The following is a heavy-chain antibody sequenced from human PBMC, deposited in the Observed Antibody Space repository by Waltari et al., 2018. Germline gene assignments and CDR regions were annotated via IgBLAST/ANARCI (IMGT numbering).Heavy chain of an antibody. CDR2: INTKTGNP. CDR3: ARDGYSSNYFDN. D-gene: IGHD6-13*01. CDR1: GFTFTRYA. Sequence: QVQLVQSGAELKKPGASVKVSCMASGFTFTRYAVNWLRQAPGQRPEWVGWINTKTGNPRFAQGFTGRAVLSLDTSVSTAYLQINSLKAEDTAVYFCARDGYSSNYFDNWGQGTLVTVSS. V-gene: IGHV7-4-1*02. J-gene: IGHJ4*02.